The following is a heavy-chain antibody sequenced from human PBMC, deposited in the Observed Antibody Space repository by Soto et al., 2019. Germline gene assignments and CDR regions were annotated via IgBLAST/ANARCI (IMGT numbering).Heavy chain of an antibody. V-gene: IGHV5-51*01. J-gene: IGHJ6*02. D-gene: IGHD4-17*01. Sequence: PGESLKISCKGSGYSFTSYWIGGVRQMPGKGLEWMGIIYPGDSDTRYSPSFQGQVTISADKSISTAYLQWSSLKASDTAMYYCARQGSTTTDYYGMDVWGQGTTVTAP. CDR3: ARQGSTTTDYYGMDV. CDR2: IYPGDSDT. CDR1: GYSFTSYW.